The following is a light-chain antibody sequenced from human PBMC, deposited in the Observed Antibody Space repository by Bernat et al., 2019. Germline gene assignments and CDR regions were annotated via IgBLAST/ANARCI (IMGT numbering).Light chain of an antibody. J-gene: IGLJ2*01. CDR3: HVWDSSRDHVI. Sequence: SYVLTQPPSVSVAPGETARLTCGGNNIGDKNVHWYQQRPGQAPALVVYDDRDRPSGIPERFSGSNSGDTATLTVSGVEAGDEADDYCHVWDSSRDHVIFGGGTTLTVL. V-gene: IGLV3-21*02. CDR2: DDR. CDR1: NIGDKN.